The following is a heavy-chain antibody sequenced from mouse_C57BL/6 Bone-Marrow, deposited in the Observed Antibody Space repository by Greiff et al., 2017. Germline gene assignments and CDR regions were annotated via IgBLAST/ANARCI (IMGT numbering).Heavy chain of an antibody. CDR2: IDPETGGT. J-gene: IGHJ3*01. CDR3: TREDED. V-gene: IGHV1-15*01. CDR1: GYTFTDYE. Sequence: VKLMESGAELVRPGASVTLSCKASGYTFTDYEMHWVKQTPVHGLEWIGAIDPETGGTAYNQKFKGKAILTADKSSSTAYMELRSLTSEDSAVYYCTREDEDWGQGTLVTVSA.